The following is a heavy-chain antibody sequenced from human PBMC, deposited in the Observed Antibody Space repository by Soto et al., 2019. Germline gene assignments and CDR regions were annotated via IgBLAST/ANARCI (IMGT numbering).Heavy chain of an antibody. CDR1: GGSISSSNYY. V-gene: IGHV4-39*01. Sequence: SETLSLTCTVSGGSISSSNYYWGWIRQPPGKGLEWIGSIYYSGNTYYNPSVKSRVTISLETSKNQFSLKLSSVTAADTAVYYCATGYYYDSSGTPDYWGQGTLVTVSS. D-gene: IGHD3-22*01. CDR2: IYYSGNT. J-gene: IGHJ4*02. CDR3: ATGYYYDSSGTPDY.